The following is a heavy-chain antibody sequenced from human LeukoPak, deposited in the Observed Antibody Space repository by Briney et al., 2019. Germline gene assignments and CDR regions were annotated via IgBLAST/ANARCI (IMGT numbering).Heavy chain of an antibody. D-gene: IGHD3-22*01. CDR1: GGSIDGHF. V-gene: IGHV4-59*11. J-gene: IGHJ4*02. CDR3: ARDSSDFFDRSGLNFLVY. CDR2: VSDSGTT. Sequence: PSETLSFTCTVSGGSIDGHFWSWIRQPPGKGLEWIGYVSDSGTTNYNPSLNSRLTMSVDTSKNQFSLQLTSVTAADTAVYYCARDSSDFFDRSGLNFLVYWGQGILVAVSS.